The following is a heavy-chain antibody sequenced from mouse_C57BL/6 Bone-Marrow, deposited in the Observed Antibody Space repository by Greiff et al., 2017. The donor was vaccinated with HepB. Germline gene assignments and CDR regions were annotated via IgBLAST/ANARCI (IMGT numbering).Heavy chain of an antibody. CDR2: IHPSDSDT. V-gene: IGHV1-74*01. Sequence: QVQLQQPGAELVKPGASVKVSCKASGYTFTSYWMHWVKQRPGQGLEWIGRIHPSDSDTNYNQKFKGKATLTVDKSSSTAYMQLGSLTSEDSAVYDCAIGGCGTGTGDYWGQGTTLTVSS. CDR3: AIGGCGTGTGDY. J-gene: IGHJ2*01. CDR1: GYTFTSYW. D-gene: IGHD4-1*01.